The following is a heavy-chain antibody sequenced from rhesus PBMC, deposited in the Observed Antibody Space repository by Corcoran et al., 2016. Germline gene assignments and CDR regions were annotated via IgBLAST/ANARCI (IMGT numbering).Heavy chain of an antibody. CDR1: GGSISTSVW. D-gene: IGHD6-37*01. CDR2: GNGGSGAI. V-gene: IGHV4-65*01. Sequence: QVQLQESGPGLVKPSETLSLTCTVSGGSISTSVWWGWIRQPPGKGLEWFGFGNGGSGAIYESPSLRSRVSASTDTSKNQFSLRLTSVTAADTAIYFCVRQDNGWTRFDYWGQGVLVTVSS. CDR3: VRQDNGWTRFDY. J-gene: IGHJ4*01.